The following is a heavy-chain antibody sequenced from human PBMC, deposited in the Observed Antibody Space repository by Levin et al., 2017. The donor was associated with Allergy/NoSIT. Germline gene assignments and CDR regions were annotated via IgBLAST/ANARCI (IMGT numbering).Heavy chain of an antibody. V-gene: IGHV3-48*04. D-gene: IGHD3-3*02. CDR1: GFTFSSYN. CDR2: ISSSSSTI. Sequence: GESLKISCAASGFTFSSYNMNWVRQAPGKGLEWVSYISSSSSTIYYADSVRGRFTISRDNAKNSLYLQMNDLRAEDTAVYYCARDAFPSYYYYMDVWGKGTAVTVSS. CDR3: ARDAFPSYYYYMDV. J-gene: IGHJ6*03.